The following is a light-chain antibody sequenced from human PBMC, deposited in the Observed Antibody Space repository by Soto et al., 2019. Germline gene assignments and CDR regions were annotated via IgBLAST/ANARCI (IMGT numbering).Light chain of an antibody. V-gene: IGKV3-20*01. J-gene: IGKJ5*01. Sequence: EIVLTQSPGTLSLSPGESATLSCRASDSVISSYLAWYQQKPGQAPRLLIYGASSRATGIPDRFSGSGSGTDFTLSISRLEPEDFAVYYCQQYGTSSPITFGQGTRLENK. CDR1: DSVISSY. CDR2: GAS. CDR3: QQYGTSSPIT.